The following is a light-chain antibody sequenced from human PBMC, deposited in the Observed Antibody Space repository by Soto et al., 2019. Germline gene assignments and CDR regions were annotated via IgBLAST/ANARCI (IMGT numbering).Light chain of an antibody. CDR2: AAS. J-gene: IGKJ4*01. CDR1: QGISSY. CDR3: QQLNSYPLT. Sequence: DLQSTQSPSFLSSSVGGRVTITCRASQGISSYLAWYQQKPGKAPNLLIYAASSLQSGVPSRFSGSGSGTEFTLTFSGLQPEDFASYYCQQLNSYPLTFGGGTKVEIK. V-gene: IGKV1-9*01.